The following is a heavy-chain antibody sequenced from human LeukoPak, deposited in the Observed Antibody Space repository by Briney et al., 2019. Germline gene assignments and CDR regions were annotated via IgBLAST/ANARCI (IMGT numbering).Heavy chain of an antibody. V-gene: IGHV3-30*03. CDR2: ISYDGSNK. Sequence: GRSLRLSCAASGFTFSSYGMHWVRQAPGKGLEWVAVISYDGSNKYYADSVKGRFTISRDNSKNTLYLQMDCLRAEDTAVYYCARATPAGYYYGMDVWGQGTTVTVSS. CDR1: GFTFSSYG. J-gene: IGHJ6*02. CDR3: ARATPAGYYYGMDV.